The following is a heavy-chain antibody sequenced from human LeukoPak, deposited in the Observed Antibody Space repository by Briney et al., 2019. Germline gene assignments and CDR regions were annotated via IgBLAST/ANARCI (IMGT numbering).Heavy chain of an antibody. CDR3: AKRGVVIRVVLVGFHKEAYYFDS. D-gene: IGHD3-10*01. V-gene: IGHV3-23*01. Sequence: GGSLRLSCAVSGLTLSNYGMSWVRQAPGKGLEWVAGISGTGGRTNYADSVKGRFTISRDSPKNPLYLQMNSLRAEDTAVYFCAKRGVVIRVVLVGFHKEAYYFDSWGQGALVTVSS. J-gene: IGHJ4*02. CDR2: ISGTGGRT. CDR1: GLTLSNYG.